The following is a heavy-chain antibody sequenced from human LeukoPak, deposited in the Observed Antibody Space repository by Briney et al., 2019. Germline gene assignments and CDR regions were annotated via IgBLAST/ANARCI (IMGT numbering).Heavy chain of an antibody. D-gene: IGHD2-2*01. CDR1: GFAFGSEA. CDR3: AKSRSGSASWALQIFDN. V-gene: IGHV3-23*01. J-gene: IGHJ4*02. CDR2: ISPGGGTT. Sequence: GGSLRLSCAVSGFAFGSEAMRWVRQSPARGLEWVASISPGGGTTYYADYVKGRFTISRDNSKNSLFVQMNSLRAEDTAVYFCAKSRSGSASWALQIFDNWGLGTLVTVSS.